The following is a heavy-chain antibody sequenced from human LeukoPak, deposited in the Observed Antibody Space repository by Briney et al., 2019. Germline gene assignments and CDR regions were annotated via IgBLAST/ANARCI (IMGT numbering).Heavy chain of an antibody. D-gene: IGHD3-10*01. V-gene: IGHV1-69*01. J-gene: IGHJ4*02. CDR1: GGTFSSYA. CDR3: ARSPRELWFGESMPMDFDY. CDR2: IIPIFGTA. Sequence: GSSVKVSCKASGGTFSSYAISWVRQAPGQGLEWMGGIIPIFGTANYAQKFQGRVTITADESTSTAYMELSSLRSADTAVYYCARSPRELWFGESMPMDFDYWGQGTLVTVSS.